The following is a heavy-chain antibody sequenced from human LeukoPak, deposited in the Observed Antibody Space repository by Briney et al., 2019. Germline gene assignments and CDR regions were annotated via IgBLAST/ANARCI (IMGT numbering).Heavy chain of an antibody. CDR3: ASPGQWDY. J-gene: IGHJ4*02. D-gene: IGHD6-19*01. CDR2: ISGSGGST. Sequence: PGGSLRLSCAASGFTFSSYAMSWVRKAPGKGLEWVSAISGSGGSTCYADSVKGRFTISRDNPRNTLYLQMNSLRAEDTAVYYCASPGQWDYWGQGTLVTVSS. CDR1: GFTFSSYA. V-gene: IGHV3-23*01.